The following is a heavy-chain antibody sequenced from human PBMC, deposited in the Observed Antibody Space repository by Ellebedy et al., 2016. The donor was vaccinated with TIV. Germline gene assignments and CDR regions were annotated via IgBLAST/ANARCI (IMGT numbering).Heavy chain of an antibody. Sequence: GGSLRLSXAVSGFTFSDYTMHWVRQAPGKGLEWVSGISWNSGSIGYADSVKGRFTISRDNAKNSLYLQMNSLRAEDTALYYCTNKVAGILTGQAGAFDIWGQGTMVTVSS. J-gene: IGHJ3*02. CDR2: ISWNSGSI. D-gene: IGHD3-9*01. CDR1: GFTFSDYT. CDR3: TNKVAGILTGQAGAFDI. V-gene: IGHV3-9*01.